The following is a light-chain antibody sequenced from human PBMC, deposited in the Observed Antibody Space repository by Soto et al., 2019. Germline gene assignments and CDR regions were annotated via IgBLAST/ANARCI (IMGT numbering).Light chain of an antibody. J-gene: IGLJ2*01. CDR1: SSNIGNNY. CDR2: DNN. CDR3: GTWDSSLSANVV. Sequence: QSVLTQPPSVSAAPGQKVTISCSGSSSNIGNNYVSWYQQLPGTAPKLLIYDNNKRPSGIPDRFSGSKSGTSATLGITGLQTGDEADYYCGTWDSSLSANVVFGGGTKGTVL. V-gene: IGLV1-51*01.